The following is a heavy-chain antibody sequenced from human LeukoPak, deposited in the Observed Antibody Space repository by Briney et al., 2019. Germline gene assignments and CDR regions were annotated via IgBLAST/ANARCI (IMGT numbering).Heavy chain of an antibody. V-gene: IGHV3-30*02. D-gene: IGHD5-24*01. J-gene: IGHJ6*03. Sequence: GKSLTLSCVVSGFNFDNFAMHWVRQPSGKGLEWVAFIRYDGSNKYYADSVKGRFTISRDNSKNTLYLQMNSLRAEDTAVYYCAKSHRENYYYMDVWGKGTTVTVSS. CDR1: GFNFDNFA. CDR2: IRYDGSNK. CDR3: AKSHRENYYYMDV.